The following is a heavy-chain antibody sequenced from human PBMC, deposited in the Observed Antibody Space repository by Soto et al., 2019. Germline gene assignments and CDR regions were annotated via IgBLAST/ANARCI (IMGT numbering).Heavy chain of an antibody. D-gene: IGHD4-4*01. CDR1: GFTFSRSG. Sequence: QVQLVESGGGVVQPGRSLRLSCAASGFTFSRSGMHWVRQAPGKGLEWVAVISFDGSNIHYGDSVKGRFTISRDNSKNTLYLQINSLRLEDTAXXXXXREXFGGYSPYVMDVWGQGTTVTVSS. J-gene: IGHJ6*02. CDR2: ISFDGSNI. V-gene: IGHV3-30*03. CDR3: XREXFGGYSPYVMDV.